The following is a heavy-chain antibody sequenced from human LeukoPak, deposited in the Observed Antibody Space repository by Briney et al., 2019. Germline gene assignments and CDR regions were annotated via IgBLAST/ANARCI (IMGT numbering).Heavy chain of an antibody. CDR2: INPNSGGT. V-gene: IGHV1-2*02. CDR1: GYTFTGYY. Sequence: WASVKVSCKASGYTFTGYYMHWVRQAPGQGLEWMGWINPNSGGTNYAQKFQGRVTMTRDTSISTAYVELSRLRSDDTAVYYCARGFSSGWHGAFDIWGQGTMVTVSS. J-gene: IGHJ3*02. D-gene: IGHD6-19*01. CDR3: ARGFSSGWHGAFDI.